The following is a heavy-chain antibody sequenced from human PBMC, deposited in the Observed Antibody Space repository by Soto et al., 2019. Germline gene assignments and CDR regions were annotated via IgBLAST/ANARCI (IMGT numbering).Heavy chain of an antibody. CDR2: IYPGDSDT. J-gene: IGHJ4*02. V-gene: IGHV5-51*01. CDR1: GYSFTSYW. CDR3: ARLDYSGYDC. Sequence: GESLKISCKGSGYSFTSYWIGWVRQMPGKGLEWMGIIYPGDSDTRYSPSFQGQVTISADKSISTAYLQWSSLRSEDTAVYYWARLDYSGYDCWGQGTLVTVSS. D-gene: IGHD5-12*01.